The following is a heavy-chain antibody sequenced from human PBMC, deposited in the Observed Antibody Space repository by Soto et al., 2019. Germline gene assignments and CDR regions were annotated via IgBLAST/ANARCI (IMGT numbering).Heavy chain of an antibody. D-gene: IGHD6-6*01. V-gene: IGHV4-34*01. Sequence: QVQLQQWGAGLLKPSETLSLTCAVYGGSFSGYYWSWIRQPPGKGLEWIGEINHSGSTNYNPSLKSRVTISVDTSKNQFSLKLSSVTAADTAVYYCACAYSSSSLDAFDIWGQGTMVTVSS. CDR2: INHSGST. J-gene: IGHJ3*02. CDR3: ACAYSSSSLDAFDI. CDR1: GGSFSGYY.